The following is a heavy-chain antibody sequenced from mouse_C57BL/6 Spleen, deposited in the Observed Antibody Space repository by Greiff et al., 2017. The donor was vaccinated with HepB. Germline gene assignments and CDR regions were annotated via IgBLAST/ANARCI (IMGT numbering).Heavy chain of an antibody. CDR2: INPSNGGT. D-gene: IGHD1-1*01. CDR3: ARGGPDYGSSYWYFDG. CDR1: GYTFTSYW. Sequence: VQLKQPGTELVKPGASVKLSCKASGYTFTSYWMHWVKQRPGQGLEWIGNINPSNGGTNYNEKFKSKATLTVDKSSSTAYMQLSSLTSEDSAVYYCARGGPDYGSSYWYFDGWGTGTTVTGSS. V-gene: IGHV1-53*01. J-gene: IGHJ1*03.